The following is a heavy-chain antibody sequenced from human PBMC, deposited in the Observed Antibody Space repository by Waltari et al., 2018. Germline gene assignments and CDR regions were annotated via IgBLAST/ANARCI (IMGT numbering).Heavy chain of an antibody. V-gene: IGHV4-4*02. CDR1: GVSLIGTNY. CDR2: IFHSGNT. D-gene: IGHD1-1*01. Sequence: QVHLQESGPGLVQPSGTLSLTCDVSGVSLIGTNYWSWVRQPPGKGLEWIDEIFHSGNTNYNSSLKSRVTISMDTSKNQFSLTLISVTAADTAVYYCVRNQWKVSLFDFWGQGAKVSVSS. J-gene: IGHJ4*02. CDR3: VRNQWKVSLFDF.